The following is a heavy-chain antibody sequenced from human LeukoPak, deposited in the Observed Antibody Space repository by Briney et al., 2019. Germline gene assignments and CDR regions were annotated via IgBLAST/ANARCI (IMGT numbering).Heavy chain of an antibody. V-gene: IGHV4-59*12. CDR1: GGSISSYY. D-gene: IGHD6-19*01. J-gene: IGHJ4*02. CDR2: IYYSGST. CDR3: AREGEWLAYFDY. Sequence: SSETLSLTCTVSGGSISSYYWSWIRQPPGKGLEWIGYIYYSGSTNYNPSLKSRVTMSVDTSKNQFSLKLSSVTAADTAVYYCAREGEWLAYFDYWGQGILVTVSS.